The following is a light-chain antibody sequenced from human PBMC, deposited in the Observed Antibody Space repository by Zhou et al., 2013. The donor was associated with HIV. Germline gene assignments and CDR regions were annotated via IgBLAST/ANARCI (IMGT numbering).Light chain of an antibody. CDR3: QQYNSYSPWT. V-gene: IGKV1-16*01. Sequence: DIQMTQSPSSLSASVGDRVTITCQASQDISNYLNWYQQKPGKAPKRLIYAASSLQSGVPSRFSGSGSGTDFTLTISSLQPEDFATYYCQQYNSYSPWTFGQGTKVEIK. J-gene: IGKJ1*01. CDR2: AAS. CDR1: QDISNY.